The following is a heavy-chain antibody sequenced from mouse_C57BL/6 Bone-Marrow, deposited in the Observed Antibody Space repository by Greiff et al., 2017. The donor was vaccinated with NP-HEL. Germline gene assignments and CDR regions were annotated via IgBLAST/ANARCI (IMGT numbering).Heavy chain of an antibody. D-gene: IGHD2-4*01. CDR2: IDPETGGT. J-gene: IGHJ3*01. V-gene: IGHV1-15*01. CDR3: TTNYDYDGFAY. CDR1: GYIFTDYE. Sequence: VQLQQSGAELVRPGASVTLSCKASGYIFTDYEMHWVKQTPVHGLEWIGAIDPETGGTAYNQKFKGKAILTADKSSSTAYMELRSLTSEDSAVYYCTTNYDYDGFAYWGQGTLVTVSA.